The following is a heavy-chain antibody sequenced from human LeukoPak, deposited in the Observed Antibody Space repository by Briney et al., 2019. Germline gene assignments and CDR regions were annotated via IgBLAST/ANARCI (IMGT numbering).Heavy chain of an antibody. D-gene: IGHD3-10*01. CDR1: GFTFSSYA. Sequence: GGSLRLSCAASGFTFSSYAMSWVRQAPGKGLEWVSGISGSGGSTYYADSVKGRFTISRDNSKNTLYLQMNSLRAEDTAMYYCAKGGVGSGKTFDSWGQGTQVTVSS. J-gene: IGHJ4*02. CDR3: AKGGVGSGKTFDS. V-gene: IGHV3-23*01. CDR2: ISGSGGST.